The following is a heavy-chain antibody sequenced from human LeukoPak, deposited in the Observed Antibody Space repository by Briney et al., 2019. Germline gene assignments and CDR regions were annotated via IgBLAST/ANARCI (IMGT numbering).Heavy chain of an antibody. J-gene: IGHJ4*02. CDR3: AKGYFYYDSSGYATFDY. CDR2: ISGSGGST. CDR1: GFTFSSYA. Sequence: SGGSLRLSCAASGFTFSSYAMSWVRQAPGKGLEWVSAISGSGGSTYYADSVKGRFTISRDNSKNTLYLQMNSLRAEDTAVYYCAKGYFYYDSSGYATFDYWGQGTLVTVSS. D-gene: IGHD3-22*01. V-gene: IGHV3-23*01.